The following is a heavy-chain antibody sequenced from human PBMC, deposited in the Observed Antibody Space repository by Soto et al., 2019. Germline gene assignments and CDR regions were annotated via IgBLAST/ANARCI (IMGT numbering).Heavy chain of an antibody. D-gene: IGHD3-22*01. CDR2: INPSGGST. CDR3: ARGQWSAVVVIPFDY. CDR1: GYTFTSYY. J-gene: IGHJ4*02. V-gene: IGHV1-46*01. Sequence: QVQLVQSGAEVKKPGASVKVSCKASGYTFTSYYMHWVRQAPGQGLEWMGIINPSGGSTSYAQKFQRRVTMTSDTSTSTVYMELSSLRSEDTAVYYCARGQWSAVVVIPFDYWGQGTLVTVSS.